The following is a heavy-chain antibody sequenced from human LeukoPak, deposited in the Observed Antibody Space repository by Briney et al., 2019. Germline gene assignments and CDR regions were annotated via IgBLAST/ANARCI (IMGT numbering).Heavy chain of an antibody. CDR2: ISSSGSTI. V-gene: IGHV3-11*01. Sequence: PGRSLRLSCAVSRFTLTTYYMSCVSPPPGNWLEWVSYISSSGSTIYYADSVKGRFTISRDNAKNSLYLQMNSLRAEDTAVYYCARSFRVGNWFDPWGQGTLVTVSS. CDR1: RFTLTTYY. D-gene: IGHD2-15*01. J-gene: IGHJ5*02. CDR3: ARSFRVGNWFDP.